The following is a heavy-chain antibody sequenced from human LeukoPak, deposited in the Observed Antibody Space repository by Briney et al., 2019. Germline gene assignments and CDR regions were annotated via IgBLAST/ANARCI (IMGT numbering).Heavy chain of an antibody. CDR1: GYTFTGYY. CDR3: ATMRITMVRGQFDY. D-gene: IGHD3-10*01. V-gene: IGHV1-24*01. Sequence: GASVKVSCKASGYTFTGYYMHWVRQAPGQGLEWVGGFDPVDGETIYAQKFQGRVTMTEDTSTDTAYMELSSLRSEDTAVYYCATMRITMVRGQFDYWGQGTLATVSS. J-gene: IGHJ4*02. CDR2: FDPVDGET.